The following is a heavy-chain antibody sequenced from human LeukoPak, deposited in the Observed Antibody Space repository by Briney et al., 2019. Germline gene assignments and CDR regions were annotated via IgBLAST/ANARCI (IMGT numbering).Heavy chain of an antibody. Sequence: PGGSLRLSCAASGFIVSSNYMSWVRQAPGKGLEWVSVIYSGGSTYYADSVKGRFTISRDNSKNTLYLQMNSLRAEDTAVYYCARGYYDSSGYYPYYFDYWGQGTLVTVSS. V-gene: IGHV3-66*01. D-gene: IGHD3-22*01. CDR3: ARGYYDSSGYYPYYFDY. J-gene: IGHJ4*02. CDR1: GFIVSSNY. CDR2: IYSGGST.